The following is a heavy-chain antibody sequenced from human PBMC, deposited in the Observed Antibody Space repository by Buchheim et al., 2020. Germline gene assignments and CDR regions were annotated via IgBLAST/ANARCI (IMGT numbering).Heavy chain of an antibody. CDR3: AKGGSNTAGYYYFGMDV. CDR1: GFTFSSYT. D-gene: IGHD2/OR15-2a*01. Sequence: EVHLLESGGGLVQPGGSLRLSCAASGFTFSSYTMSWVRQATGKGLEWVSAIVGSGATTSYADSVKGRFTISRDNSKTTLDLQMNSLRAEDAAVYYCAKGGSNTAGYYYFGMDVWGQGTT. CDR2: IVGSGATT. V-gene: IGHV3-23*01. J-gene: IGHJ6*02.